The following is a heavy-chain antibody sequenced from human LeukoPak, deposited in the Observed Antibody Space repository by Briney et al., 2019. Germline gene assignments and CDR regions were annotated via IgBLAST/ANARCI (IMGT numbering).Heavy chain of an antibody. CDR3: AKGAGRGYCSGGSCDYFDY. CDR2: ISGSGGNT. D-gene: IGHD2-15*01. Sequence: GGSLTLSCAASAFTFSSYAMSWVRHAPGKGLEWVTAISGSGGNTYHADSVKGRFTISRDNSKNTLYLQMNSLRAEDTAVYYCAKGAGRGYCSGGSCDYFDYWGQGTLVTVSS. V-gene: IGHV3-23*01. CDR1: AFTFSSYA. J-gene: IGHJ4*02.